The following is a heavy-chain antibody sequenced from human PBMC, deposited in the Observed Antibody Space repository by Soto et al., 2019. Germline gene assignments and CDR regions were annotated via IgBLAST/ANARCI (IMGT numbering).Heavy chain of an antibody. Sequence: QVQLVQSGAEVKKPGSSVKVSCKASGGTFSSYAIDWVRQAPRQGLEWMGGIIPIFGTANYAQKFQGRITITADESTSTAYMELRSLRSEDTAVYYCARGAHSDSRGYYYFYWGQGTLVTVSS. CDR1: GGTFSSYA. CDR3: ARGAHSDSRGYYYFY. V-gene: IGHV1-69*01. J-gene: IGHJ4*02. CDR2: IIPIFGTA. D-gene: IGHD3-22*01.